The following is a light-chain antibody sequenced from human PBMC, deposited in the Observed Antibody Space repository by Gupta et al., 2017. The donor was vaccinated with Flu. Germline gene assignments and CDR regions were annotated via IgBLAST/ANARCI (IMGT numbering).Light chain of an antibody. CDR3: DAWDKSRNGLWV. CDR1: SSNIGNNK. Sequence: SVLTQPPSASGTPGQRVTISCSGSSSNIGNNKVHWYQQIPGAAPRLLIYSNDKRPSGVPDRFSGSKSGTSAAIAISGLQSEEEAEYFCDAWDKSRNGLWVFGGGTRLTVL. J-gene: IGLJ3*02. CDR2: SND. V-gene: IGLV1-44*01.